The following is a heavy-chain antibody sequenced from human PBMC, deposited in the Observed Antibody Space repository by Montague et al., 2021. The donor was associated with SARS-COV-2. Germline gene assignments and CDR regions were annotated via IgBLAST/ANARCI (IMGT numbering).Heavy chain of an antibody. V-gene: IGHV6-1*01. Sequence: CAISGDSVSSNSATWNWVRQSPSRGLEWLGRTHYRSKWYNDYAASVRGRVTINPDTSKNQFSLHLNSVTPEDTAIYYCTSGREGNYNFMDVWGQGTTVTVSS. CDR1: GDSVSSNSAT. D-gene: IGHD1-1*01. CDR2: THYRSKWYN. CDR3: TSGREGNYNFMDV. J-gene: IGHJ6*02.